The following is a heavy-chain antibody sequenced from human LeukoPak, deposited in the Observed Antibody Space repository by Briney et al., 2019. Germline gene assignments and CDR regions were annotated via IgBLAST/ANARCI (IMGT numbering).Heavy chain of an antibody. Sequence: GGSLRLSCSASGFNFNYFAMSWIRQAPGKRLEWVSTIGDSGSGGSYADSVRGRFTISRDNSKNIVYLQMHSLKVDDSAVYYCSRIKYGGNSGYHFDYWGQGTLVTVSS. CDR1: GFNFNYFA. CDR3: SRIKYGGNSGYHFDY. CDR2: IGDSGSGG. J-gene: IGHJ4*02. D-gene: IGHD4-23*01. V-gene: IGHV3-23*01.